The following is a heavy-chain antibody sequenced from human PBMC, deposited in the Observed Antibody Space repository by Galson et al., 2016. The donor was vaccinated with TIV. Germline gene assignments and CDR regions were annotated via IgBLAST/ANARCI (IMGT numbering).Heavy chain of an antibody. CDR2: INVGNGDR. D-gene: IGHD3-16*01. J-gene: IGHJ4*02. V-gene: IGHV1-3*01. CDR3: ARDRGGSGDFDY. Sequence: SVKVSCKASGYILASHVMHWVRQAPGRRPEWMGWINVGNGDRKYSQRLQGRVTLSGDTSANTAFMELSSLRFEDTATYYCARDRGGSGDFDYWGQGTLVTVSS. CDR1: GYILASHV.